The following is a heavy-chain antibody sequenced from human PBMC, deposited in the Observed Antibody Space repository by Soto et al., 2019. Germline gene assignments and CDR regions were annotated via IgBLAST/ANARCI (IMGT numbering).Heavy chain of an antibody. V-gene: IGHV1-46*01. CDR2: INPGDGST. J-gene: IGHJ5*02. CDR3: ARDRPHAWLDP. Sequence: QVQLVQSGADVKEPGASVKISCKASGYTLTDYYMQWVRQAPGQGLEWVAMINPGDGSTRYAQMFQGRVTVTRDTSTSTVYMEMRSLRSEDTAFYYCARDRPHAWLDPWGQGTLVTVSS. CDR1: GYTLTDYY.